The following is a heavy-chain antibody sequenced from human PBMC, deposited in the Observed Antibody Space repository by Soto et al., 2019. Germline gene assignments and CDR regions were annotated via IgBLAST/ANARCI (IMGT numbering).Heavy chain of an antibody. Sequence: ASVKVSCKXSGYTLTELSMHWVRQAPGKGLEWMGGFDPEDGETIYAQKFQGRVTMTEDTSTDTAYMELSSLRSEDTAVYYCATGHDYSNYYYYYGMDVWGQGTTVTVSS. D-gene: IGHD4-4*01. CDR3: ATGHDYSNYYYYYGMDV. V-gene: IGHV1-24*01. CDR2: FDPEDGET. CDR1: GYTLTELS. J-gene: IGHJ6*02.